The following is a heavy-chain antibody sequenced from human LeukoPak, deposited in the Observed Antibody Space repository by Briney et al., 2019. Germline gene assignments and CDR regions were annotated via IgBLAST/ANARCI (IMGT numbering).Heavy chain of an antibody. D-gene: IGHD7-27*01. J-gene: IGHJ6*02. CDR2: IYYTGTT. V-gene: IGHV4-59*08. Sequence: SETLSLTCTVSGGSVSGYYWNWVRQPPGKGLEWIGYIYYTGTTSYNPSLKSRVTISTDASKSQFSLKLSSVTAADTAVYYCVSRLGRNYYALDVWGQGTTVTVSS. CDR3: VSRLGRNYYALDV. CDR1: GGSVSGYY.